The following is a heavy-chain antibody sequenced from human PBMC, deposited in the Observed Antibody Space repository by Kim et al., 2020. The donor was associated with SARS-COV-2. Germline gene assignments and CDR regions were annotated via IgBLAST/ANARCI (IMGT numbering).Heavy chain of an antibody. Sequence: ASVKVSCKASGYTFTSYGISWVRQAPGQGLEWMGWISAYNGNTNYAQKLQGRVTMTTDTSTSTAYMELRSLGSDDTAVYYCARYPPADVLLWFGESFNYFDYWGQGTLVTVSS. V-gene: IGHV1-18*04. CDR1: GYTFTSYG. CDR2: ISAYNGNT. D-gene: IGHD3-10*01. CDR3: ARYPPADVLLWFGESFNYFDY. J-gene: IGHJ4*02.